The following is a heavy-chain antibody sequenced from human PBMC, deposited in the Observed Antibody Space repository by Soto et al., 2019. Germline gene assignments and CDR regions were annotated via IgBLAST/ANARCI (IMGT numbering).Heavy chain of an antibody. Sequence: QVQLVQSGAEVKKPGASVKVSCKASGYTFTSYGISWVRQAPGQGLEWMGWISAYNGNTNYAHKLQGRVTMTTDTSTSTAYMELRSLRSDDTAVYYCARDSRGYCSSPSCYDWFDPWGQGTLVTVSS. CDR1: GYTFTSYG. V-gene: IGHV1-18*01. CDR2: ISAYNGNT. D-gene: IGHD2-2*01. J-gene: IGHJ5*02. CDR3: ARDSRGYCSSPSCYDWFDP.